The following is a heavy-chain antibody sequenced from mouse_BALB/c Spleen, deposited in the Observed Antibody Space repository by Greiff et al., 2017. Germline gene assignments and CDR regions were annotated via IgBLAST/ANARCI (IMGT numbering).Heavy chain of an antibody. CDR3: ASYYGSSDYWYFDV. CDR1: GYTFTDYN. Sequence: EVKLVESGPELVKPGASVKISCKASGYTFTDYNMHWVKQSHGKSLEWIGYIYPYNGGTGYNQKFKSKATLTVDNSSSTAYMELRSLTSEDSAVYYCASYYGSSDYWYFDVWGAGTTVTVSS. D-gene: IGHD1-1*01. CDR2: IYPYNGGT. V-gene: IGHV1S29*02. J-gene: IGHJ1*01.